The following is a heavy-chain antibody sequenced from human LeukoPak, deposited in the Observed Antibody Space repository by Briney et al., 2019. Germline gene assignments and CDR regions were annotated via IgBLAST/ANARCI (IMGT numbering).Heavy chain of an antibody. CDR2: INPKSGDT. J-gene: IGHJ1*01. D-gene: IGHD6-13*01. Sequence: ASVKVSCKASGYTFTDYYMHWVRQAPGQGLEWMGLINPKSGDTKYAQESQGWVTMTRDTSISTAYIELSRSRSDDTAMYYCARGSPVAAAGTAYFHHWGQGTLVTVSS. CDR3: ARGSPVAAAGTAYFHH. CDR1: GYTFTDYY. V-gene: IGHV1-2*04.